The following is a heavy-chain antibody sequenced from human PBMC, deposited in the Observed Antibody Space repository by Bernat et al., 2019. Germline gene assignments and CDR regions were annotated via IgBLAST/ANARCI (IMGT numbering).Heavy chain of an antibody. V-gene: IGHV4-4*02. CDR2: IYYSGST. CDR1: GGSISSSNW. Sequence: QVQLQESGPGLVKPSGTLSLTCAVSGGSISSSNWWSWVRQPPGKGLEWIGSIYYSGSTYYNPSLKSRVTISVDTSKNQFSLKLSSVTAADTAVYYCARHSHGGDLVVYFDYWGQGTLVTVSS. J-gene: IGHJ4*02. D-gene: IGHD2-21*01. CDR3: ARHSHGGDLVVYFDY.